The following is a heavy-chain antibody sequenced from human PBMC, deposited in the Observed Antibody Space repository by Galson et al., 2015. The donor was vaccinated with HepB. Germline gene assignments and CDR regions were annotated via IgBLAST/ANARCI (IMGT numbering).Heavy chain of an antibody. Sequence: SVKVSCKASGYTFTSYAMNWVRQAPGQGLEWMGWINTNTGNPTYAQGFTGRFVFSLDTSVSTAYLQISSLKAEDTAVYYCARDSPNCSSTTCLPPYFDYWGQGTLVTVSS. J-gene: IGHJ4*02. CDR1: GYTFTSYA. CDR2: INTNTGNP. CDR3: ARDSPNCSSTTCLPPYFDY. D-gene: IGHD2-2*01. V-gene: IGHV7-4-1*02.